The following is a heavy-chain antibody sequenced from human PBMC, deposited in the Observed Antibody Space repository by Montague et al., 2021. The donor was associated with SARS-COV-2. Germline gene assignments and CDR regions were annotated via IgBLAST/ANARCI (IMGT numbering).Heavy chain of an antibody. CDR2: IYYSGGT. J-gene: IGHJ4*02. D-gene: IGHD3-9*01. Sequence: SETLSLTCTVSGGSISSSSYYWGWIRQPPGKGREWIGSIYYSGGTYYNPSLKSRVTISVDTSKNQFSLNLSSVTAADTAVYYCVRSRASGYFDWTKLDAHGKPFGFDCRGQGTLGTVPS. CDR3: VRSRASGYFDWTKLDAHGKPFGFDC. V-gene: IGHV4-39*01. CDR1: GGSISSSSYY.